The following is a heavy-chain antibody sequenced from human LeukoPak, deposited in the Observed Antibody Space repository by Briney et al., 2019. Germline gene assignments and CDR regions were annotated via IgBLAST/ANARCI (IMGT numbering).Heavy chain of an antibody. D-gene: IGHD5-18*01. CDR3: AIEPVDTAMVMSD. V-gene: IGHV1-2*02. J-gene: IGHJ4*01. CDR2: INPNSGGT. CDR1: GYTFTGYY. Sequence: ASVKVSCKASGYTFTGYYMHWVRQARGQGLEWMGWINPNSGGTNYAQTFQDRVTMPSDTSSSTAYMELSRLRSDDTAVYYCAIEPVDTAMVMSDWGQGTLVTVSS.